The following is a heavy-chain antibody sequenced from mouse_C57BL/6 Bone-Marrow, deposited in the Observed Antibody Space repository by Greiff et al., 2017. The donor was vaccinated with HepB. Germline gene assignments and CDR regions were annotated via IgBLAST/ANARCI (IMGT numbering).Heavy chain of an antibody. Sequence: VMLVESGPGLVAPSQSLSITCTVSGFSLTSYGVHWVRQPPGKGLEWLVVIWSDGSTTYNSALKSRLSISKDNSKSQVFLKMNSLQTDDTAMYYCARHGREATSYYYAMDYWGQGTSVTVSS. V-gene: IGHV2-6-1*01. J-gene: IGHJ4*01. D-gene: IGHD3-2*02. CDR2: IWSDGST. CDR3: ARHGREATSYYYAMDY. CDR1: GFSLTSYG.